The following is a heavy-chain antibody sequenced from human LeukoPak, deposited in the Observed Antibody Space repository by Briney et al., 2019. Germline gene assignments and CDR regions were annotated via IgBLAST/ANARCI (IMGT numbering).Heavy chain of an antibody. CDR1: GFTFSSYW. Sequence: GGSLRLSCAASGFTFSSYWVSWVRQAPGKGLEWVANIKQDGSEKYYVDSVKGRFTISRDNAKNSLYLQMNSLRAEDTAVYYCARAGGYYYDSSGYYPFDYWGQGTLVTVSS. CDR3: ARAGGYYYDSSGYYPFDY. CDR2: IKQDGSEK. V-gene: IGHV3-7*01. D-gene: IGHD3-22*01. J-gene: IGHJ4*02.